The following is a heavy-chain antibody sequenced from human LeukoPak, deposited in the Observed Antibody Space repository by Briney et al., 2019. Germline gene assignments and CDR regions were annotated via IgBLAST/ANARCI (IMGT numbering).Heavy chain of an antibody. CDR1: GGSISSYY. Sequence: SETLSLTCTVSGGSISSYYWSWIRQPPGKGLEWIGYIYYSGSTNYNPSLKSRVTISVDTSKNQFSLKLSSVTAADTAVYYCAREGYSSSAGRGYFDYWGQGTLVTVSS. CDR2: IYYSGST. CDR3: AREGYSSSAGRGYFDY. D-gene: IGHD6-6*01. V-gene: IGHV4-59*12. J-gene: IGHJ4*02.